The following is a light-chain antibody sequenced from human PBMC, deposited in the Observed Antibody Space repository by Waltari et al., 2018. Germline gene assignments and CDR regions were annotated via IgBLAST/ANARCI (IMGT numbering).Light chain of an antibody. Sequence: QLTQSPSFLSASVGDSVTVTCRASQDINNYLAWYQQKPGKAPKLLIYAASTLQSGVPSRFSGSGSGTEFTLTISSLQPEDFATYYCQQVNSHPALTFAGGTKVEIK. CDR1: QDINNY. V-gene: IGKV1-9*01. J-gene: IGKJ4*01. CDR2: AAS. CDR3: QQVNSHPALT.